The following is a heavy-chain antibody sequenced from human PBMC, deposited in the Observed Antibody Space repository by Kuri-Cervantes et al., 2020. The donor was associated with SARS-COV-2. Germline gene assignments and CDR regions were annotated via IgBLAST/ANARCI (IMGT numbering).Heavy chain of an antibody. CDR3: ARSDIFDL. CDR1: GYSFTSYW. Sequence: GESLKISCKGSGYSFTSYWIGWVRQMPGKGLEWMGIIYPGDSDTRYSPSFLGQATISADKSIQTAFLYWNSLKASDTAMYYCARSDIFDLWGQGTLVTVSS. D-gene: IGHD3-9*01. CDR2: IYPGDSDT. J-gene: IGHJ5*02. V-gene: IGHV5-51*01.